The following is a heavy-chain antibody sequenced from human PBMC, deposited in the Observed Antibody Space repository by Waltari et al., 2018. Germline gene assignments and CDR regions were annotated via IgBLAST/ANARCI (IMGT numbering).Heavy chain of an antibody. D-gene: IGHD3-10*01. CDR1: GGSISSSSYY. CDR3: ARARGERITMVQGVIIGY. Sequence: QLQLQESGPGLVKPSETLSLTCTVPGGSISSSSYYWGWIRQPPGKGLEWIGSIYYSGSTYYNPSLKSRVTISVDTSKNQFSLKLSSVTAADTAVYYCARARGERITMVQGVIIGYWGQGTLVTVSS. V-gene: IGHV4-39*07. J-gene: IGHJ4*02. CDR2: IYYSGST.